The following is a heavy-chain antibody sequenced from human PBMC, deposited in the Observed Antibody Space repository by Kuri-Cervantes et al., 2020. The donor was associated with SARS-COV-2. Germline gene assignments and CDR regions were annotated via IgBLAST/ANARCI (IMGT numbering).Heavy chain of an antibody. V-gene: IGHV4-34*01. Sequence: SETLSLTCAVYGGSFSDYYWTWIRQPPGKGLEWIGEINHTGSANYNPSLKSRVTISVDTSKNQFSLKLSSVTAADTAVYYCAGGLHGEVIIFYWGQGTLVTVSS. CDR1: GGSFSDYY. CDR2: INHTGSA. D-gene: IGHD3-3*01. J-gene: IGHJ4*02. CDR3: AGGLHGEVIIFY.